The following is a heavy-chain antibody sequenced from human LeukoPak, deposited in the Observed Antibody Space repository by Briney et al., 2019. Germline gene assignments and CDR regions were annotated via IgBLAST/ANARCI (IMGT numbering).Heavy chain of an antibody. CDR1: GGSISSGSYY. CDR2: IYTSGST. CDR3: ARDSTTGAFDI. D-gene: IGHD1-14*01. V-gene: IGHV4-61*02. Sequence: PSQTLSLTCTVSGGSISSGSYYWSWIRQPAGKGLEWIGCIYTSGSTNYNPSLKSRVTISVDTSKNQFSLKLSSVTAADTAVYYCARDSTTGAFDIWGQGTMVTVSS. J-gene: IGHJ3*02.